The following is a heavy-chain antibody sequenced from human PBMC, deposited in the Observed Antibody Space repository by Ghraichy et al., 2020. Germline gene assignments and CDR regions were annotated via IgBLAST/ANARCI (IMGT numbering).Heavy chain of an antibody. CDR2: IEHSGST. CDR3: ARGRPIYCNSYSCGWFDP. CDR1: GGPFSGSY. D-gene: IGHD2/OR15-2a*01. Sequence: SETLSLTCAVYGGPFSGSYWSWIRQPPGKGLEWIGEIEHSGSTNYNPSLKSRVTISIDTSKNQLSLKLSSVTAADTAVYYCARGRPIYCNSYSCGWFDPWGQGSLVTVSS. J-gene: IGHJ5*02. V-gene: IGHV4-34*01.